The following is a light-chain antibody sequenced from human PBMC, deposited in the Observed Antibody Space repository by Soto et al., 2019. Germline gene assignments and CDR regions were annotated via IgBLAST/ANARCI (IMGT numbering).Light chain of an antibody. Sequence: VLTQSPVTRSLSPGERATLSCRASQSFRGLLAWYQQKPGQAPRLLIYDAYNRATGIPPRFSGSGYGTDFNLTISSLEPEDSAVYYCQQRHMWPITFGQGTRLEIK. V-gene: IGKV3-11*01. CDR3: QQRHMWPIT. CDR2: DAY. J-gene: IGKJ5*01. CDR1: QSFRGL.